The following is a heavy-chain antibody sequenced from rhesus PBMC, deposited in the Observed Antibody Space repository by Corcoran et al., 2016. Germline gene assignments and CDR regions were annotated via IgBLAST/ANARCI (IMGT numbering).Heavy chain of an antibody. Sequence: QLQLQESGPGLVKPSETLSLTCAVSGYSISSGYGWSWIRQPPGKGLEWIGYISYSGSTSYNPSLKSRFTISRDTFKTQFSLKLSSVTAADTAVDYCARNVDTATVIIFDYWGQGVLVTVSS. CDR3: ARNVDTATVIIFDY. CDR2: ISYSGST. J-gene: IGHJ4*01. V-gene: IGHV4-122*02. D-gene: IGHD5-12*01. CDR1: GYSISSGYG.